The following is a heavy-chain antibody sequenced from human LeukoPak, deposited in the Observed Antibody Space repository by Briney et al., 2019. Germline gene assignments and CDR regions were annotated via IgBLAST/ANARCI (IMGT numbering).Heavy chain of an antibody. CDR3: ARANGVSPSFCSSTSCYEDFDY. CDR1: GYSISSGYY. Sequence: PSETLSLTCAVSGYSISSGYYWGWIRQPPGKGLEWIGSIYHSGSTYYNPSLKSRVTISVDTSKNQFSLKLSSVTAADTAVYYCARANGVSPSFCSSTSCYEDFDYWGQGTLVTVSS. J-gene: IGHJ4*02. CDR2: IYHSGST. D-gene: IGHD2-2*01. V-gene: IGHV4-38-2*01.